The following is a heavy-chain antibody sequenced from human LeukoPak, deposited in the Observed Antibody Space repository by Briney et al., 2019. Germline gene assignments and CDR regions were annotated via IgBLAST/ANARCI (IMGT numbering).Heavy chain of an antibody. V-gene: IGHV3-33*06. CDR2: IWYDGSYK. CDR1: GFTFNSYG. Sequence: GGSLRLSCAASGFTFNSYGMHWVRQAPGRGLEWVGVIWYDGSYKYYADSVKGRFTISRDNSKNTLYLQMNSLRAEDTAVYYCAKDLYADRGTWDYWGQGTLVTVSS. J-gene: IGHJ4*02. D-gene: IGHD2/OR15-2a*01. CDR3: AKDLYADRGTWDY.